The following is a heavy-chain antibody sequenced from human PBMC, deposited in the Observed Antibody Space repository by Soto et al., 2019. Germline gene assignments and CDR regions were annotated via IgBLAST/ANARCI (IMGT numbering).Heavy chain of an antibody. CDR1: GYTFTGYA. CDR3: ARAVAVPADFDY. V-gene: IGHV1-3*05. CDR2: INAGNGNT. Sequence: QVQLVQSGAEEKKPGASVKVSCKASGYTFTGYAMHWVRQAPGQRLEWMGWINAGNGNTKYSQKFQGRVTITRDTSASTAYMELSSLRPEDTAGYYCARAVAVPADFDYWGQGTLVTVSS. J-gene: IGHJ4*02. D-gene: IGHD6-19*01.